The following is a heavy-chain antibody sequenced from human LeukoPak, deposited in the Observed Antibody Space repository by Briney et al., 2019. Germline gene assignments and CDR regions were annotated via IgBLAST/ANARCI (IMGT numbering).Heavy chain of an antibody. V-gene: IGHV1-58*01. CDR1: GFTFTSSA. J-gene: IGHJ6*02. CDR2: IVVGSGNT. Sequence: GTSVKVSCKASGFTFTSSAVQWVRQARGQRLEWIGWIVVGSGNTNYAQKFQERVTITRDMSTSTAYMELSSLRSEDTAVYYCARVVVVPAATTSYYYGMDIWGQGTTVTVSS. CDR3: ARVVVVPAATTSYYYGMDI. D-gene: IGHD2-2*01.